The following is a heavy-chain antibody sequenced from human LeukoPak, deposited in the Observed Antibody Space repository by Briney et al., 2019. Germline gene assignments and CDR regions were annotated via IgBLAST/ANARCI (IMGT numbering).Heavy chain of an antibody. CDR3: ARGATGTTFYHRLDP. J-gene: IGHJ5*02. Sequence: SVTVSCKASGGTFGIYGMSWVRQAPGQGLEWMGGIIPTYRTPTYAERFQGRVTITTDDSTSTVYMEVSSLTSEDTAVYYCARGATGTTFYHRLDPWGQGTLVTVSS. CDR1: GGTFGIYG. D-gene: IGHD1-7*01. CDR2: IIPTYRTP. V-gene: IGHV1-69*05.